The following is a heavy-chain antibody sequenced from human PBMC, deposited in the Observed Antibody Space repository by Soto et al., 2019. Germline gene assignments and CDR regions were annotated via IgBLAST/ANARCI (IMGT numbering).Heavy chain of an antibody. CDR2: IYYGWNT. V-gene: IGHV4-39*01. CDR3: ARRGGDLSASGSFYPFDP. Sequence: QLQLHESGPGLVKPSETLSLTCTVSVCCISSSSYYWGWIRQPPGKGLEWIGSIYYGWNTYYNPSIKSRVTISVDTTENQFSRKVSSVSAAHTAVYYCARRGGDLSASGSFYPFDPWGQGTLVTVSS. D-gene: IGHD3-10*01. J-gene: IGHJ5*02. CDR1: VCCISSSSYY.